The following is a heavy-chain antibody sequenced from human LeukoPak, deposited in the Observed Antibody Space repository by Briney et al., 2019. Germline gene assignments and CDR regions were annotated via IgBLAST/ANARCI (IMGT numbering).Heavy chain of an antibody. J-gene: IGHJ4*02. Sequence: PGGSLRLSCAASGFTFSDYGMHWVRQAPGKGLEWVAVISYDGSNKYYADSVKGRFTISRDNSKNTLYLQMNSLRVEDTAVYYCAKDLMDPDYWGLGTLVTVSS. V-gene: IGHV3-30*18. CDR3: AKDLMDPDY. CDR1: GFTFSDYG. D-gene: IGHD3/OR15-3a*01. CDR2: ISYDGSNK.